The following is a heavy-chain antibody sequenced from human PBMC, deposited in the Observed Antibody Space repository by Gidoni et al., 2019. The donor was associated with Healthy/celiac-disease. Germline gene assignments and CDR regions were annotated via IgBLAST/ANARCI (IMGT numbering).Heavy chain of an antibody. CDR2: INHSGNT. CDR3: ARGGGPYGEVDY. Sequence: QVQLQQWGAGLLKPSETLSLTCAVYGGSFSGYYWSWIRQPPGKGLEWIGEINHSGNTNYNPSLKSRVTISVDTSKNQFSLKLSSVTAADTAVYYCARGGGPYGEVDYWGQGTLVTVSS. J-gene: IGHJ4*02. V-gene: IGHV4-34*01. CDR1: GGSFSGYY. D-gene: IGHD4-17*01.